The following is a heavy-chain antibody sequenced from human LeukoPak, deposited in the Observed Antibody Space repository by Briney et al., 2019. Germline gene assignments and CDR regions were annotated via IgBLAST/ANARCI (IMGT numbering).Heavy chain of an antibody. V-gene: IGHV1-69*13. CDR3: AKDYYYDPVDAFDV. J-gene: IGHJ3*01. Sequence: GASVKVSCKASGGTFSSYAISWVRQAPGQGLEWMGGIIPIFGTANYAQKFQGRVTITADESTSTAYMELSSLRSEDTAVYYCAKDYYYDPVDAFDVWGQGTMVSVSS. CDR1: GGTFSSYA. D-gene: IGHD3-22*01. CDR2: IIPIFGTA.